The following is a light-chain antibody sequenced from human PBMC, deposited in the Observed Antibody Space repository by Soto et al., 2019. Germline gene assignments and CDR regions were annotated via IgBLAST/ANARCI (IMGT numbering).Light chain of an antibody. CDR3: LLYYGGARV. CDR2: STS. CDR1: TGAVTSGYY. V-gene: IGLV7-43*01. J-gene: IGLJ2*01. Sequence: QAVVTQDPSLTVSPGGTVTLTCASSTGAVTSGYYPSWFQQKPGQAPRALIYSTSNNHSWTPARFSGSLLGGKAALTLSGVEPEDEAEYYCLLYYGGARVFGGGTKVTVL.